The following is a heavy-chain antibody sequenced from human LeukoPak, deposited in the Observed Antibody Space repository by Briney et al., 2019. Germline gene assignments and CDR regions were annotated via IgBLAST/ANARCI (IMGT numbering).Heavy chain of an antibody. V-gene: IGHV4-59*08. D-gene: IGHD3-22*01. Sequence: SETLSLTCTVSGGSISSYYWSWIRQPPGKGLEWIGYIYYSGSTNYNPSLKSRVTISVDTSKNQFSLKLSSVTAADTAVYYCARFTRDYYDGLGRFDYWGQGTLVTVSS. CDR1: GGSISSYY. CDR3: ARFTRDYYDGLGRFDY. CDR2: IYYSGST. J-gene: IGHJ4*02.